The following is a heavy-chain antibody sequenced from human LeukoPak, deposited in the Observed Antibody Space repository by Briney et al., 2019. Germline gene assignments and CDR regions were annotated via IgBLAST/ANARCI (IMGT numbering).Heavy chain of an antibody. CDR3: ARALQVTMIVVVITTSEVGGMDV. J-gene: IGHJ6*02. CDR2: ISSSSYI. Sequence: GGSLRLSCAASGFTFSSYSMNWVRQAPGKGLEWVSSISSSSYIYYADSVKGRFTISRDNAKNSLYLQMNSLRAEDTAVYYCARALQVTMIVVVITTSEVGGMDVWGQGTTVTVSS. CDR1: GFTFSSYS. V-gene: IGHV3-21*01. D-gene: IGHD3-22*01.